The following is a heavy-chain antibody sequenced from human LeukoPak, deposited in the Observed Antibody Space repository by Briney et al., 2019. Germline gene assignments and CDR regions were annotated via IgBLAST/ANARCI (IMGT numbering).Heavy chain of an antibody. Sequence: SVKVSCKASGRTFSSYAISWVRQAPGQGLEWMGRIIPIFGTANYAQKFQGRVTITTDESTSTAYMELSSLRSEGTAVYYCASRYSSGWYYNGLDYWGQGTLVTVSS. V-gene: IGHV1-69*05. CDR3: ASRYSSGWYYNGLDY. CDR2: IIPIFGTA. CDR1: GRTFSSYA. D-gene: IGHD6-19*01. J-gene: IGHJ4*02.